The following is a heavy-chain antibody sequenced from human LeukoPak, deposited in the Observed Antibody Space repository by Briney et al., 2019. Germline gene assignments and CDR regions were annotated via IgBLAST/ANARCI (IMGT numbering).Heavy chain of an antibody. CDR3: ARGGETERGAYYYYYMDV. V-gene: IGHV3-20*04. CDR1: GFTFSSYD. Sequence: GGSLRLSCAASGFTFSSYDMSWVRQAPGKGLEWVSGINWNGGSTGYADSVKGRFTISRDNAKNSLYLQMNSLRAEDTALYYCARGGETERGAYYYYYMDVWGKGTTVTVSS. CDR2: INWNGGST. J-gene: IGHJ6*03. D-gene: IGHD1-14*01.